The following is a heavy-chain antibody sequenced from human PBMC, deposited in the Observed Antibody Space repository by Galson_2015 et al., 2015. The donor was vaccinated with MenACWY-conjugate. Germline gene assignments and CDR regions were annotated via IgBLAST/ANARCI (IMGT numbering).Heavy chain of an antibody. CDR3: ARVRWLRLNSDAYDV. CDR2: ISFDGITK. Sequence: SLRLSCAASGFTLNTHGLHWVRQAPGKGLEWMAVISFDGITKHYADSVMGRFTISRDNSNNTLYLQMNSLRPEDSAVYYCARVRWLRLNSDAYDVWGQGTMVTVSS. D-gene: IGHD5-12*01. J-gene: IGHJ3*01. CDR1: GFTLNTHG. V-gene: IGHV3-30*03.